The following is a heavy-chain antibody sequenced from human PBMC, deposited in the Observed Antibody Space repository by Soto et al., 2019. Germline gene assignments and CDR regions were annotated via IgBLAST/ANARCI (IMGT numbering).Heavy chain of an antibody. D-gene: IGHD3-3*01. V-gene: IGHV1-18*04. J-gene: IGHJ4*02. CDR1: GYTFTSYG. Sequence: RASVKVSCKASGYTFTSYGISWVRQAPGQGLEWMGWISAYNGNTNYAQKLQGRVTMTTDTSTSTAYMELRSLRSDDTAVYYCARGGDFWSGYYDEAYFDYWGQGTLVTVSS. CDR2: ISAYNGNT. CDR3: ARGGDFWSGYYDEAYFDY.